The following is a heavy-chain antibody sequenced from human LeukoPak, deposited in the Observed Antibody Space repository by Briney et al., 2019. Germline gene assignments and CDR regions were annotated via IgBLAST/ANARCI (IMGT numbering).Heavy chain of an antibody. CDR1: GFTFSDYY. CDR3: ARVQTTYYDILTGYQYYFDY. CDR2: ISSSGSTI. V-gene: IGHV3-11*01. J-gene: IGHJ4*02. D-gene: IGHD3-9*01. Sequence: GGSLRLSCAASGFTFSDYYMSWIRQAPGKGLEWVSYISSSGSTIYYADSVKGRFTISRDNAKNSLYLQMNSLRAEDTAVYYCARVQTTYYDILTGYQYYFDYWGQGTLVTVSS.